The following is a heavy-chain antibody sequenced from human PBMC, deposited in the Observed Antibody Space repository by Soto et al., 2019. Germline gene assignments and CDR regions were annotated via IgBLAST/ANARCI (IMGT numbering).Heavy chain of an antibody. CDR2: IYYSGST. CDR3: ARSYSSGRSRPWYYYGMDV. CDR1: GGSISSYY. Sequence: SETLSLTCTVSGGSISSYYWSWIRQPPGKGLEWIGYIYYSGSTNYNPSLKSRVTISVDTSKNQFSLKLSSVTAADTAVYYCARSYSSGRSRPWYYYGMDVWGQGTTVTVSS. J-gene: IGHJ6*02. V-gene: IGHV4-59*01. D-gene: IGHD6-19*01.